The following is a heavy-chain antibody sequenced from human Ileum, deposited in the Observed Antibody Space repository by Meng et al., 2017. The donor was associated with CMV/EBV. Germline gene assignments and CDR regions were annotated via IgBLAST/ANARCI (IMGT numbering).Heavy chain of an antibody. CDR2: IDTNTGNP. CDR3: ARDGLSGRYFDY. J-gene: IGHJ4*02. Sequence: SCKTSGYTFTSNKIIGVRQAPGQGPEWMGWIDTNTGNPTYAQAFTGRFVFSLDTSVNTAYLQISSLKAEDTAVYYCARDGLSGRYFDYWGQGTLVTVSS. CDR1: GYTFTSNK. D-gene: IGHD1-26*01. V-gene: IGHV7-4-1*02.